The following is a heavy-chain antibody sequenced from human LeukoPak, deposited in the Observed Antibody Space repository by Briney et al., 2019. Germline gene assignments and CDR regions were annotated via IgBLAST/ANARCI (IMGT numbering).Heavy chain of an antibody. Sequence: ETLSLTCTVSGGSISSSSYYWGWIRQPPGKGLEWIGSIYYSGSTYYNPSLKSRVTISVDTSKNQFSLKLSSVTAADTAVYYCARDRGHTYYYDSSGYWDALDIWGQGTMVTVSS. J-gene: IGHJ3*02. CDR3: ARDRGHTYYYDSSGYWDALDI. D-gene: IGHD3-22*01. CDR1: GGSISSSSYY. CDR2: IYYSGST. V-gene: IGHV4-39*07.